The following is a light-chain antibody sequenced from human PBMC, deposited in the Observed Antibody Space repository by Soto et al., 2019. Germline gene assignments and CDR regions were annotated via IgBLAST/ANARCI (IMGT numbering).Light chain of an antibody. CDR3: QQYTDWWT. Sequence: EIVLTQSPGTLSLSPGERVTLSCRASQSVSSNLAWYLQKPGQAPRLLIYGASTRASDIPARFSGSGSGTEFTLTISSLQSEDFAVYYCQQYTDWWTFGQGTKVEF. J-gene: IGKJ1*01. CDR2: GAS. CDR1: QSVSSN. V-gene: IGKV3-15*01.